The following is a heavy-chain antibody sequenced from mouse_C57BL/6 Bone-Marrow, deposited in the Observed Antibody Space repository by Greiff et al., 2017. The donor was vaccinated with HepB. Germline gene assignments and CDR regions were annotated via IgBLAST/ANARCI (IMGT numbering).Heavy chain of an antibody. D-gene: IGHD1-1*01. J-gene: IGHJ2*01. V-gene: IGHV1-55*01. CDR1: GYTFTSYW. CDR3: AREDFTTVVAYDY. CDR2: IYPGSGST. Sequence: VKLQQPGAELVKPGASVKMSCKASGYTFTSYWITWVKQRPGQGLEWIGDIYPGSGSTNYNEKFKSKATLTVDTSSSTAYMQLSSLTSEDSAVYYCAREDFTTVVAYDYWGQGTTLTVSS.